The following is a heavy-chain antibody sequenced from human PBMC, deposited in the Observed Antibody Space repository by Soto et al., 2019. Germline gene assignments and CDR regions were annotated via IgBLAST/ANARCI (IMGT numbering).Heavy chain of an antibody. CDR1: GASINTNW. J-gene: IGHJ4*02. CDR3: ARHIAVAGTRGFDY. D-gene: IGHD6-19*01. Sequence: QVQLQESGPGLVKPSGTLSLTCAVSGASINTNWWSWVRQPPGKGLEWIGEVYHSGSTNYNPSLMGRVTILLDNSSNQLSLQLSSVTAADTAVYYCARHIAVAGTRGFDYWGQGTLVTVSS. V-gene: IGHV4-4*02. CDR2: VYHSGST.